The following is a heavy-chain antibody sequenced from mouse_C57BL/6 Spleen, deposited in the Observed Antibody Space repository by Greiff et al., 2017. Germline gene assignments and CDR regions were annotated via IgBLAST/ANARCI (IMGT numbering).Heavy chain of an antibody. CDR3: ARYYDGYFGYFDG. D-gene: IGHD2-3*01. CDR2: INPSSGYT. J-gene: IGHJ1*03. CDR1: GYTFTSYW. Sequence: VQLQQSGAELAKPGASVKLSCKASGYTFTSYWMHWVKQRPGQGLEWIGYINPSSGYTKYNQKFKDKATLTADKSSSTAYMQLSSLTYEDSAVYYCARYYDGYFGYFDGWGTGTTVTVSS. V-gene: IGHV1-7*01.